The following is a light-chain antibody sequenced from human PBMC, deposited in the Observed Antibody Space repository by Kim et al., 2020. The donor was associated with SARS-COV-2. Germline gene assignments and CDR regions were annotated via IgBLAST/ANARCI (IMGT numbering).Light chain of an antibody. CDR2: GAS. V-gene: IGKV3-15*01. Sequence: SVSPVERATPSCRASQSVSNNLAWYQQKPGQAPRLLIYGASTRATGIPARFSGSGSGTEFTLTISSLQSGDFGIYFCQQYNDWRTFGQGTKVDIK. CDR1: QSVSNN. CDR3: QQYNDWRT. J-gene: IGKJ1*01.